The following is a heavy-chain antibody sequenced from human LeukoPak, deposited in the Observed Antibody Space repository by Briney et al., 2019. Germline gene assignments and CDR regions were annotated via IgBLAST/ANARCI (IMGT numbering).Heavy chain of an antibody. J-gene: IGHJ3*02. CDR1: GFTFSSYW. Sequence: GGSLRLSCAASGFTFSSYWMSWVRQAPGKGLEWVSSITSSSSYTFYADSVKGRFTISRDNAKNSLYLQMNSLRAEDTAVYYCARVRAEGGYDAFDIWGQGTMVTVSS. V-gene: IGHV3-21*01. CDR2: ITSSSSYT. D-gene: IGHD5-12*01. CDR3: ARVRAEGGYDAFDI.